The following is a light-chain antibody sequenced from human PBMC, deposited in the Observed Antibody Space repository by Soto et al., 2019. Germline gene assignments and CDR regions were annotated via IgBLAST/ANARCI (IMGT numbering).Light chain of an antibody. CDR1: SYNIGSKS. CDR3: AAWDDSLNVLV. CDR2: SNN. Sequence: QSVLTQPPSVSGTPGQRVNMSCSGSSYNIGSKSVSWYQHLPQTAPKLLIYSNNQRPSGVPGRFSGSKSVTSASLAISGLQSDDETQYYCAAWDDSLNVLVFGGGTKLTGL. V-gene: IGLV1-44*01. J-gene: IGLJ2*01.